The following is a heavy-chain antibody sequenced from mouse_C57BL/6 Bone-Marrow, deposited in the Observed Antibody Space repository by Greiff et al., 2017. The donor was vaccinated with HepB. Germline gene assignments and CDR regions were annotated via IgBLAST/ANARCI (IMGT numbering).Heavy chain of an antibody. D-gene: IGHD1-3*01. J-gene: IGHJ2*01. V-gene: IGHV5-16*01. CDR1: GFTFSDYY. CDR3: ARSGNFDY. CDR2: INYDGSST. Sequence: EVQVVESEGGLVQPGSSMKLSCTASGFTFSDYYMAWVRQVPEKGLEWVANINYDGSSTYYLDSLKSRFIISRDNAKNILYLQMSSLKSEDTATYYCARSGNFDYWGQGTTLTVSS.